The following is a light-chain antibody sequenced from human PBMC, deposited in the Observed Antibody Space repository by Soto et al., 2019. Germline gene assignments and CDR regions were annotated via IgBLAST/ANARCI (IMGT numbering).Light chain of an antibody. CDR3: QQYGSPPT. V-gene: IGKV3-20*01. CDR1: QSMTTN. CDR2: GAS. J-gene: IGKJ1*01. Sequence: EIERTQYPDTLSVSPGEGVTLSCRASQSMTTNLAWYQQKPGQAPRLLIYGASSRATGIPDRFSGSGSGTDFTLTIGRLEAEDLAGYYRQQYGSPPTFGQGTKVDIK.